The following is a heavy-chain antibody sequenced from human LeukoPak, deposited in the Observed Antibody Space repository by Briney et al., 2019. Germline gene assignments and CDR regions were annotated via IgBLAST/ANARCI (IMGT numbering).Heavy chain of an antibody. CDR1: GFTLSSYN. V-gene: IGHV3-48*01. CDR3: ARSRGSDY. D-gene: IGHD5-12*01. Sequence: QPGGSLRLSCAASGFTLSSYNMNWVRQAPGKGLEWVSYISSSSTTIYYADSVKGRFTISRDNAKNSLYLQMNSLRGEDTAVYYCARSRGSDYWGQGTLVTVSS. J-gene: IGHJ4*02. CDR2: ISSSSTTI.